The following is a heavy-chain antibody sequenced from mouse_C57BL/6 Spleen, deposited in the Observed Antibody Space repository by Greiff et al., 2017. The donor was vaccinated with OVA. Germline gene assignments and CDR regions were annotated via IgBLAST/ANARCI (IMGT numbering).Heavy chain of an antibody. Sequence: QVQLQQSGAELVRPGASVTLSCKASGYTFTDYEMHWVKQTPVHGLEWIGAIDPETGGTAYNQKFKGKAILTADKSSSTAYMELLSLTSEDSAVYYVTRVYGNSLREYAMDYWGQGTSVTVSS. D-gene: IGHD2-1*01. J-gene: IGHJ4*01. CDR1: GYTFTDYE. V-gene: IGHV1-15*01. CDR3: TRVYGNSLREYAMDY. CDR2: IDPETGGT.